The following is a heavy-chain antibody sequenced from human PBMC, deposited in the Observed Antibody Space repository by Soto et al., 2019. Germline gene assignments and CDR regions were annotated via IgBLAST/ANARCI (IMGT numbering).Heavy chain of an antibody. Sequence: QVQLVQSGAEVKKPGSSVKVSCKASGGTFSSYTISWVRQAPGQGLEWMGRIIPILGIANYAQKFQGRVTITADKSTSTADMELSSLRSEDTAVYSCASDALTHHCGQGTLVTVSS. V-gene: IGHV1-69*02. CDR3: ASDALTHH. CDR2: IIPILGIA. J-gene: IGHJ5*02. CDR1: GGTFSSYT.